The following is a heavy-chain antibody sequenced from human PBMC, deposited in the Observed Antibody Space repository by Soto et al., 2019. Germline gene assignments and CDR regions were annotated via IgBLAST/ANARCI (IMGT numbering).Heavy chain of an antibody. V-gene: IGHV4-34*01. CDR1: GVSFIGYY. CDR3: AVVRSAAGTGYYGMDV. CDR2: INHSGST. J-gene: IGHJ6*01. Sequence: SETLSLTCAVYGVSFIGYYWSWILQPPWKGLEWIGEINHSGSTNYNPSLKSRVTISVDTSKNQFSLKLSSVTAADTAVYYCAVVRSAAGTGYYGMDVWGQGTTVNVAS. D-gene: IGHD6-13*01.